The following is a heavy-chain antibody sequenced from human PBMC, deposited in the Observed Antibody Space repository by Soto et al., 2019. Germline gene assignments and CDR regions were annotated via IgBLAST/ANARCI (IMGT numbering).Heavy chain of an antibody. CDR1: GGSVSSGSYY. Sequence: QVQLQESGPGLVKPSETLSLTCTVSGGSVSSGSYYWSWIRQPPGKGLEWIGYIYYSGSTNYNPSLKSRVTISVDTSKKQFSLKLSSVTAADTAVYYCARGGGVGYNWFDPWGQGTLVTVSS. D-gene: IGHD3-16*01. CDR2: IYYSGST. V-gene: IGHV4-61*01. J-gene: IGHJ5*02. CDR3: ARGGGVGYNWFDP.